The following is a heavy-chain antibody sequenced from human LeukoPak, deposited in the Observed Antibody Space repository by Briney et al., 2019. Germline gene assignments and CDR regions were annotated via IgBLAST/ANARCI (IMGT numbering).Heavy chain of an antibody. J-gene: IGHJ4*02. V-gene: IGHV4-34*01. CDR1: GGPFSGYY. CDR3: ARVSYGVDY. D-gene: IGHD4-17*01. CDR2: INHSGST. Sequence: SETLSLTCAVYGGPFSGYYWSWIRQPPGKGLEWIGEINHSGSTNYNPSLKSRVTISVDTSKNQFSLKLSSVTAADTAVYYCARVSYGVDYWGQGTLVTVSS.